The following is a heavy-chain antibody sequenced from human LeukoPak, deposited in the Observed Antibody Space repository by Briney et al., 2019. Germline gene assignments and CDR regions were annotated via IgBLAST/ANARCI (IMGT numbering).Heavy chain of an antibody. J-gene: IGHJ4*02. Sequence: GESLKISCKGSGYTFTNYWIGWVRQMPGRGLEWGGIIYPGDSDPRYSPSFQGQATISADKSMSTAYLQWSSLKASDTAMYYCARRSGTYFGTTGYLYFFDYWGQGTLVTVSS. CDR2: IYPGDSDP. CDR1: GYTFTNYW. D-gene: IGHD3-22*01. CDR3: ARRSGTYFGTTGYLYFFDY. V-gene: IGHV5-51*01.